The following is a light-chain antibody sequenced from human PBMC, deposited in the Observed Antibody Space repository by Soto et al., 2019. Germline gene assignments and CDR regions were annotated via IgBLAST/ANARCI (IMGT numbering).Light chain of an antibody. CDR3: QQYDNSIT. V-gene: IGKV3D-15*01. CDR1: QSVSSN. CDR2: DAS. Sequence: EIVMTQSPATLSVSPGERATLSCRASQSVSSNLAWYQQKPGQAPSLLIYDASTRATGIPARFSGSGSGTDFSLTISRLEPEDFAVFYCQQYDNSITFGQGTRLEIE. J-gene: IGKJ5*01.